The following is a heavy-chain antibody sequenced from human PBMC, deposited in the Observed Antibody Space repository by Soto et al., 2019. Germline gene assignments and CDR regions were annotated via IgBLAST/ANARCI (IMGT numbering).Heavy chain of an antibody. CDR1: GGSISNSNW. D-gene: IGHD1-26*01. CDR3: AHRPIVGAAI. V-gene: IGHV4-4*02. J-gene: IGHJ4*02. CDR2: IFHSGST. Sequence: QVQLQESGPGLVKPSGTLSLTCAVFGGSISNSNWWTWVRQPPGKGLDWIGEIFHSGSTNYNSSLMGRVTISVDKANNQFSLKLSSVTAADTAVYYCAHRPIVGAAIWGQGILVTVSS.